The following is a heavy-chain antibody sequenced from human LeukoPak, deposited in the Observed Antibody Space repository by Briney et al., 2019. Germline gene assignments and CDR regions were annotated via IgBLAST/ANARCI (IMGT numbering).Heavy chain of an antibody. V-gene: IGHV1-3*03. Sequence: GASVKVSCKASGYTFTSYAMHWVRQAPGQRLEWMGRINAGNGNTKYSKEFQGRVTITRDTSASTAYMELSSLRSEDMAVYYCARGNYGYSYGYTIDYWGQGTLVTVPS. D-gene: IGHD5-18*01. CDR2: INAGNGNT. CDR3: ARGNYGYSYGYTIDY. J-gene: IGHJ4*02. CDR1: GYTFTSYA.